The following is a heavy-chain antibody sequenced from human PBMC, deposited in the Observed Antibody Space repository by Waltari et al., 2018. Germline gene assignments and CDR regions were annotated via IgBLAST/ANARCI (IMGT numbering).Heavy chain of an antibody. D-gene: IGHD3-10*01. CDR1: GGSISSSSYY. CDR3: ARGSDYGSGSYLV. Sequence: QLQLQESGPGLVKPSETLSLTCTVSGGSISSSSYYWGWIRQPPGKGLEWIGSIYYSGSTYYNPSLKSRVTISVDTSKNQFSLKLSSVTAADTAVYYCARGSDYGSGSYLVWGQGTLVTVSS. J-gene: IGHJ4*02. V-gene: IGHV4-39*01. CDR2: IYYSGST.